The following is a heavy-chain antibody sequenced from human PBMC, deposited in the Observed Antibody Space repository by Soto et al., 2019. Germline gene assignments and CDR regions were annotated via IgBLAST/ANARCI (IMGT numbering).Heavy chain of an antibody. D-gene: IGHD6-6*01. J-gene: IGHJ5*02. CDR3: ARDLSYSSSGGFDL. Sequence: GQGLEWMGGIIPIFGTANYAQKFQGRVTITADESTSTAYMELSSLRSEDTAVYFCARDLSYSSSGGFDLWGHGTPVIV. CDR2: IIPIFGTA. V-gene: IGHV1-69*01.